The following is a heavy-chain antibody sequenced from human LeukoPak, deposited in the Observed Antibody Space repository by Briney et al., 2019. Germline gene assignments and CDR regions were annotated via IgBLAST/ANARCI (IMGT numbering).Heavy chain of an antibody. CDR2: IIPIFGTA. D-gene: IGHD2-15*01. Sequence: SVKVSSKASGGTFSSYAISWVRQAPGQGLEWMGGIIPIFGTANYAQKFQGRVTITADESTSTAYMELSSLRSEDTAVYYCARAPTFYCSGGSCYSSGYFQHWGQGTLVTVSS. CDR1: GGTFSSYA. CDR3: ARAPTFYCSGGSCYSSGYFQH. V-gene: IGHV1-69*01. J-gene: IGHJ1*01.